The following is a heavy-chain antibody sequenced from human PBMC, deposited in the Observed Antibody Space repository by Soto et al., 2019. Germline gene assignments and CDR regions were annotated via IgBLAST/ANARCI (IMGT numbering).Heavy chain of an antibody. V-gene: IGHV4-61*01. CDR1: GGSVSSGSYY. J-gene: IGHJ4*02. D-gene: IGHD2-2*01. CDR3: GREGCSSTSCHHGGYFDY. CDR2: IYYSGST. Sequence: SETLSLTCTVSGGSVSSGSYYWSWIRQPPGKGLEWIGYIYYSGSTNYNPSLKSRVTISVDTSKNQFSLKLSSVTAADTAAYYFGREGCSSTSCHHGGYFDYWGREPRVTVS.